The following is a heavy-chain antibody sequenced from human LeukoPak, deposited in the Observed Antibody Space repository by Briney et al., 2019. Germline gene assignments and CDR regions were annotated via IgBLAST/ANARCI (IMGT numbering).Heavy chain of an antibody. J-gene: IGHJ4*02. CDR1: GFTFISYS. Sequence: GGSLRLSCAASGFTFISYSMNWVRQAPGKGLEWVSHITASGTAMFYADSVKGRFTISRDNAKNSVYLQMNSLRDEDTAVYYCASSGSYRFDYWGQGTLVTVSS. CDR3: ASSGSYRFDY. V-gene: IGHV3-48*02. D-gene: IGHD1-26*01. CDR2: ITASGTAM.